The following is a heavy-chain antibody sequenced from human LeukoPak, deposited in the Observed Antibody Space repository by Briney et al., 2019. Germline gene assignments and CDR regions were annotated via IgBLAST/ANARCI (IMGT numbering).Heavy chain of an antibody. CDR1: AFSVGSNY. Sequence: GGSLRLSCAASAFSVGSNYMTWVRQAPGKGLEWVSLIYSGGSTYYADSVKGRFTISRDNSKNTLYLQMNSLRAEDTAVFYCARDRDDYVWGSYLGAFDVWGHGATVTVSS. CDR2: IYSGGST. D-gene: IGHD3-16*01. V-gene: IGHV3-66*01. J-gene: IGHJ3*01. CDR3: ARDRDDYVWGSYLGAFDV.